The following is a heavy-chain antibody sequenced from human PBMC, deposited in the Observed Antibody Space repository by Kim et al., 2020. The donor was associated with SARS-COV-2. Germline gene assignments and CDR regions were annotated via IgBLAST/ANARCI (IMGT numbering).Heavy chain of an antibody. J-gene: IGHJ3*02. V-gene: IGHV3-11*01. Sequence: GGSLRLSCAASGFTFSDYYMSWIRQAPGKGLEWVSYISSSGSTIYYADSVKGRFTISRDNAKNSLYLQMNSLRAEDTAVYYCARDPLIRTGTSDAFDIWGQGTMVTVSS. CDR1: GFTFSDYY. D-gene: IGHD1-1*01. CDR2: ISSSGSTI. CDR3: ARDPLIRTGTSDAFDI.